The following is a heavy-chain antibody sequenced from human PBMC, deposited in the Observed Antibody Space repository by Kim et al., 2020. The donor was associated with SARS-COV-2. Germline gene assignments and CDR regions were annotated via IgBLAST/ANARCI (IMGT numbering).Heavy chain of an antibody. CDR1: GFTFSDYY. Sequence: GGSLRLSCAASGFTFSDYYMSWIRQAPGKGLEWVSYISSSGSTIYYADSVKGRFTISRDNAKNSLYLQMNSLRAEDTAVYYCAREHCSGGSCYSAGYYFDYWGQGTLVTVSS. CDR2: ISSSGSTI. J-gene: IGHJ4*02. V-gene: IGHV3-11*01. D-gene: IGHD2-15*01. CDR3: AREHCSGGSCYSAGYYFDY.